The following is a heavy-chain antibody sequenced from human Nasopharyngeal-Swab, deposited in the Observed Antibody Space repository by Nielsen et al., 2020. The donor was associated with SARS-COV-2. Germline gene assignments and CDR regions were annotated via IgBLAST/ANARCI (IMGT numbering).Heavy chain of an antibody. CDR2: IGQDGGGK. CDR1: GVTYW. Sequence: GGTLRLSCAASGVTYWMNWVRQAPGQRLAWVGNIGQDGGGKKYVDSVKGRFTISRDNAKKSLYLQMNSLRAEDTAVYYCARSPGSITMVRGVIMTGWFDPWGQGTLVTVSS. J-gene: IGHJ5*02. V-gene: IGHV3-7*01. D-gene: IGHD3-10*01. CDR3: ARSPGSITMVRGVIMTGWFDP.